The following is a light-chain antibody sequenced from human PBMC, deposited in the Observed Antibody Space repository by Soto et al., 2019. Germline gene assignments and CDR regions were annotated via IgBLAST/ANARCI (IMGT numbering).Light chain of an antibody. CDR2: RNN. V-gene: IGLV1-47*01. CDR3: AAWDDRLSVLYV. J-gene: IGLJ1*01. CDR1: SSNIGSNY. Sequence: QSVLTQPPSASGTPGQRVTISCSGSSSNIGSNYVYWYQQLPGTAPKLLIYRNNQRPSGVPDRFSGSKSGTSASLAISGLRSEDEADYYCAAWDDRLSVLYVFGTGTKLTVL.